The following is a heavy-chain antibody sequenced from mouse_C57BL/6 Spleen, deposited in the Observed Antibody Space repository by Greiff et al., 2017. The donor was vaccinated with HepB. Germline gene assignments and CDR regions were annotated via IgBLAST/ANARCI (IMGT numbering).Heavy chain of an antibody. CDR2: IYPGDGDT. CDR1: GYAFSSYW. Sequence: QVQLKQSGAELVKPGASVKISCKASGYAFSSYWMNWVKQRPGKGLEWIGQIYPGDGDTNYNGKFKGKATLTADKSSSTAYMQLSSLTSEDSAVYFCARNRPKYYYAMDYWGQGTSVTVSS. V-gene: IGHV1-80*01. J-gene: IGHJ4*01. CDR3: ARNRPKYYYAMDY.